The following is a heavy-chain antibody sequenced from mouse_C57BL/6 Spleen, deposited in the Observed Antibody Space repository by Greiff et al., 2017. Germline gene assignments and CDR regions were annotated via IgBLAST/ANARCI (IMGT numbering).Heavy chain of an antibody. V-gene: IGHV5-16*01. D-gene: IGHD2-12*01. CDR1: GFTFSDYY. CDR2: INYDGSST. CDR3: ARGGYSPLYYYAMDY. Sequence: EVQRVESEGGLVQPGSSMKLSCTASGFTFSDYYMAWVRQVPEKGLEWVANINYDGSSTYYLDSLKSRFIISRDNAKNILYLQMSSLKSEDTATYYCARGGYSPLYYYAMDYWGQGTSVTVSS. J-gene: IGHJ4*01.